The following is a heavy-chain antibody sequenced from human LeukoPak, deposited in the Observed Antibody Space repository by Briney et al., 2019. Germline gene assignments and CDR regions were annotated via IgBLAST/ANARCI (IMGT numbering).Heavy chain of an antibody. CDR3: ARSSVRAFDI. CDR2: ISSSSSYI. J-gene: IGHJ3*02. D-gene: IGHD2-15*01. Sequence: GGSLRLSCAASGFTFSSYSMNWVRQAPGKGLEWVSSISSSSSYIYYADSVKGRFTISRDDAKNSLYLQMNSLRAEDTAVYYCARSSVRAFDIWGQGTMVTVSS. CDR1: GFTFSSYS. V-gene: IGHV3-21*01.